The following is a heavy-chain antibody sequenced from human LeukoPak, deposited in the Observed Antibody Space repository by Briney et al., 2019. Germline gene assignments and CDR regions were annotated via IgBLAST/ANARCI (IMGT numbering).Heavy chain of an antibody. CDR2: INPDSGGT. V-gene: IGHV1-2*02. D-gene: IGHD2-21*02. CDR3: AFTAYYYYMHV. CDR1: GYTFTGYY. Sequence: ASVKVSCKASGYTFTGYYIHWVRQAPGQGLQWMGWINPDSGGTDYAQKFQGMVTMTMDTSISTAYMELSSLRSDDTAMYYCAFTAYYYYMHVWGKGTTVTVSS. J-gene: IGHJ6*03.